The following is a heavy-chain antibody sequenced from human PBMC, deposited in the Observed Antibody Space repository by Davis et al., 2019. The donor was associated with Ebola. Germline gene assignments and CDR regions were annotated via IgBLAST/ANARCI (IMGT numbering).Heavy chain of an antibody. CDR1: GGSISSGGYS. CDR3: ARAGGIVVVPAAIRAYYGMDV. CDR2: IYHSGST. Sequence: MPSETLSLTCAVSGGSISSGGYSWSWIRQPPGKGLEWIGYIYHSGSTYYNPSLKSRVTISVDRSKNQFSLKLSSVTAADTAVYYCARAGGIVVVPAAIRAYYGMDVWGQGTTVTVSS. J-gene: IGHJ6*02. D-gene: IGHD2-2*01. V-gene: IGHV4-30-2*01.